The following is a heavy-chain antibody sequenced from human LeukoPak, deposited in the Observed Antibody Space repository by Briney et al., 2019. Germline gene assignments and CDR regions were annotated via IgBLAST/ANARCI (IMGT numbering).Heavy chain of an antibody. CDR2: IYYSGST. J-gene: IGHJ5*02. Sequence: SETLSLTCTVSGGSISSSSYYWGWIRQPPGKGLEWIGSIYYSGSTYYNPSLKSRVTISVDTSKNQFSLKLSSVTAADTAVYYCAGRYYDYVWGSYRPPDNWFDPWGQGTLVTVSS. D-gene: IGHD3-16*02. CDR3: AGRYYDYVWGSYRPPDNWFDP. V-gene: IGHV4-39*01. CDR1: GGSISSSSYY.